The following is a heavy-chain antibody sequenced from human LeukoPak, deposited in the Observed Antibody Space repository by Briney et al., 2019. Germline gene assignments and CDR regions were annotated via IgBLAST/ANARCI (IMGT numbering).Heavy chain of an antibody. Sequence: SVKVSFTASGGTFSSYAISWVRQAPGQGLEWMGGVIPIFGTANYAQKFQGRVTITADESTSTAYMELSSLRSEDTAVYYCARRYSSSWYQGFWFDPWGQGTLVTVSS. J-gene: IGHJ5*02. CDR3: ARRYSSSWYQGFWFDP. CDR1: GGTFSSYA. D-gene: IGHD6-13*01. V-gene: IGHV1-69*01. CDR2: VIPIFGTA.